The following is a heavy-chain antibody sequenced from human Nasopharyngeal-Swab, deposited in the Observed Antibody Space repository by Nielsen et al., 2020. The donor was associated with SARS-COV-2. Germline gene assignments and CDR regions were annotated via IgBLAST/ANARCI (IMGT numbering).Heavy chain of an antibody. CDR1: GYTLTRYY. CDR3: ARDPTLTYYDILTGYRTPDYYMDV. CDR2: INPGGGSA. D-gene: IGHD3-9*01. Sequence: AIVKVSCKASGYTLTRYYIHWVRQAPGQGLEWMGIINPGGGSARYSQNFQGRVTMTRDTSTSTVYMELSSLRSEDTAVYYCARDPTLTYYDILTGYRTPDYYMDVWGKGTTVTVSS. V-gene: IGHV1-46*01. J-gene: IGHJ6*03.